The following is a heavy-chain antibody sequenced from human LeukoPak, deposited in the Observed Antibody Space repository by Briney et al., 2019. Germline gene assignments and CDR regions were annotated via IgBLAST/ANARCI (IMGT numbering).Heavy chain of an antibody. CDR2: ISNSGST. Sequence: SETLSLTCTVSGGSISDYYWSWTRQPPGKGLEWIGYISNSGSTNYNASLKSRVTVSVDTSMNQLSLRLTSVTAADTAVYYCARHDYGSGSYLDHWGQGTLVTVSS. CDR3: ARHDYGSGSYLDH. J-gene: IGHJ4*02. D-gene: IGHD3-10*01. V-gene: IGHV4-59*08. CDR1: GGSISDYY.